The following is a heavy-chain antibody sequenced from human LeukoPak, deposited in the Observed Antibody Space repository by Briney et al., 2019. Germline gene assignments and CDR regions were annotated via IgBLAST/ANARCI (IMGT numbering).Heavy chain of an antibody. CDR1: GGSISSYY. CDR3: ARLSPRGPSSSLDY. J-gene: IGHJ4*02. Sequence: SETLSLTCTVSGGSISSYYWSWIRQPPGKGLEWIWYIYYSGSTNYNPSLKSRVTISVDTSKNQFSLKLSSVTAADTAVYYCARLSPRGPSSSLDYWGQGTLVTVSS. V-gene: IGHV4-59*08. D-gene: IGHD6-13*01. CDR2: IYYSGST.